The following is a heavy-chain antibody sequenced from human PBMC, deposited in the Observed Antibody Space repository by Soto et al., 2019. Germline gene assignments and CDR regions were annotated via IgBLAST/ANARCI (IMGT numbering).Heavy chain of an antibody. Sequence: PSQTLSLTCAISGDSVSSHSAGWDWIRQSPSRGLEWLGRTYYRSKWYNEYAVSLKSRITINPDTSRNQISLQLNSVTAADTAVYFCARSVAVPGEHIDYWGQGTQVPVSS. CDR2: TYYRSKWYN. D-gene: IGHD6-19*01. CDR3: ARSVAVPGEHIDY. V-gene: IGHV6-1*01. CDR1: GDSVSSHSAG. J-gene: IGHJ4*02.